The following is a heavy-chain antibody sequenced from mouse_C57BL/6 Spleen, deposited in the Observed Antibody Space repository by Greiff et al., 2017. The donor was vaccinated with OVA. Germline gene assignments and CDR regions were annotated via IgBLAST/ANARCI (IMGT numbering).Heavy chain of an antibody. CDR2: IRSKSNNYAT. J-gene: IGHJ4*01. Sequence: EVQLVESGGGLVQPKGSLKLSCAASGFSFNTYAMNWVRQAPGKGLEWVARIRSKSNNYATYYADSVKDRFTISRDDSESMLYLQMNNLKTEDTAMYYCVADDGYSGAMDYWGQGTSVTVSS. D-gene: IGHD2-3*01. V-gene: IGHV10-1*01. CDR3: VADDGYSGAMDY. CDR1: GFSFNTYA.